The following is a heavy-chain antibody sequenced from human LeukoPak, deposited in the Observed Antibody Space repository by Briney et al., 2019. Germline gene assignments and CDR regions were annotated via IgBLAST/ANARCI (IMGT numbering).Heavy chain of an antibody. Sequence: ASVKVSCKASGYTFTSYDINWVRQATGQGLEWMGWMNPNSGNTDYAQKFQGRVTMTRNTSISTAYMELSRLRSEDTAVYYCASPGLWFGELFPHAFDIWGQGTMVTVSS. V-gene: IGHV1-8*01. CDR1: GYTFTSYD. CDR2: MNPNSGNT. J-gene: IGHJ3*02. D-gene: IGHD3-10*01. CDR3: ASPGLWFGELFPHAFDI.